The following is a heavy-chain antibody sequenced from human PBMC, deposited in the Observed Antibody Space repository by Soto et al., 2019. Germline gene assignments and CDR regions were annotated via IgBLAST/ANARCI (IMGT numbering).Heavy chain of an antibody. D-gene: IGHD3-10*01. CDR1: GGTFSSYT. CDR3: AREEYYYGSGAFFDY. CDR2: IIPILGIA. V-gene: IGHV1-69*08. J-gene: IGHJ4*02. Sequence: QVQLVQSGAEVKKPGSSVKVSCKASGGTFSSYTISWVRQAPGQGLEWMGRIIPILGIANYAQKFQGRVTITADKTTGTAYMELSSLRTEETAVYYCAREEYYYGSGAFFDYWGQGTLVTVSS.